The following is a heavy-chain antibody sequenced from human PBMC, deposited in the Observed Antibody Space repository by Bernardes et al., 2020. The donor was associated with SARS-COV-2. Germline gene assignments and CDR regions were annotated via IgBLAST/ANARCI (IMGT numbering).Heavy chain of an antibody. CDR3: ARAASGYYYDSSGTYYFDC. CDR2: IYTSGRT. Sequence: SETLSLTCTVSGGSISSSSYYWSWIRQPAGKGLEWIGRIYTSGRTNYNPSLKSRVTMSVDTSKNQFSLKLSSVTAADTAVYYCARAASGYYYDSSGTYYFDCWGQGTLVTVSS. CDR1: GGSISSSSYY. V-gene: IGHV4-61*02. J-gene: IGHJ4*02. D-gene: IGHD3-22*01.